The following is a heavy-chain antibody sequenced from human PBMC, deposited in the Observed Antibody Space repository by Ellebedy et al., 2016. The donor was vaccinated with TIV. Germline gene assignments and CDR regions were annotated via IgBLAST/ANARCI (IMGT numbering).Heavy chain of an antibody. V-gene: IGHV1-46*01. CDR2: INPSGGST. CDR1: GYTFTSYG. CDR3: ARIRGYYGGDSISWYFDL. J-gene: IGHJ2*01. Sequence: ASVKVSCKAPGYTFTSYGINWVRQAPGQGLEWMGIINPSGGSTSYAQKFQGRVTMTRDTSTSTVYMELSSLRSEDTAVYYCARIRGYYGGDSISWYFDLWGHGTLVTVSS. D-gene: IGHD4-23*01.